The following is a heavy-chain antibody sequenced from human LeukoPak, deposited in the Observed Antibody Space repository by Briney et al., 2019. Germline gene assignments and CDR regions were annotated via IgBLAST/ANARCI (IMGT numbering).Heavy chain of an antibody. Sequence: PGGSLRLSCAASGFTFSSYWMHWVRQAPGKGLVWVSRINSDGSSTSYADSVKGRFTISRDNAKNTLYLQMNSLRAEDTAVYYCVRVPHDFWSTPIERFDPWGQGTLVTVSS. D-gene: IGHD3-3*01. J-gene: IGHJ5*02. V-gene: IGHV3-74*01. CDR3: VRVPHDFWSTPIERFDP. CDR1: GFTFSSYW. CDR2: INSDGSST.